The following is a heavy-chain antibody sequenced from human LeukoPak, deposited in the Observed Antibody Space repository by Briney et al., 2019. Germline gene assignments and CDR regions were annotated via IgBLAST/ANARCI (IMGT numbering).Heavy chain of an antibody. CDR1: RGSISDYY. CDR3: ARELKVGNTGYYFDY. Sequence: KPSETLSLTCTVSRGSISDYYWLWLRQPPGQGLEWIGYIYYSGSTNYNPSLKSRVTISLDTSKNQFSLNLNSVTAADTAVYYCARELKVGNTGYYFDYWGQGTLVTVSS. D-gene: IGHD2/OR15-2a*01. J-gene: IGHJ4*02. V-gene: IGHV4-59*01. CDR2: IYYSGST.